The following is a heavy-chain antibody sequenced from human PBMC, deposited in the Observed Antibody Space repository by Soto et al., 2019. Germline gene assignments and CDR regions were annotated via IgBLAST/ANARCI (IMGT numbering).Heavy chain of an antibody. J-gene: IGHJ4*02. CDR2: ITNSGNII. Sequence: GGSLRLSCEASGFLFRIYEMNLVRQSPGKGLEWVSYITNSGNIIYYADSVKGRFTISRDNSKNSLFLQMSSLTVEDTAVYYCARGYNLYWHFTYWGQGTSVTVSS. CDR3: ARGYNLYWHFTY. V-gene: IGHV3-48*03. CDR1: GFLFRIYE. D-gene: IGHD1-20*01.